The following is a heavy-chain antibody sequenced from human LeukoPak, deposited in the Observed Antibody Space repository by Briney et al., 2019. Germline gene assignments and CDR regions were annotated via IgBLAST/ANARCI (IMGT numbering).Heavy chain of an antibody. CDR2: IYYSGST. CDR1: GGSISSHY. D-gene: IGHD2-8*01. J-gene: IGHJ4*02. CDR3: ARKYDYGDY. Sequence: SETLSLTCTVSGGSISSHYWSWIRQPPGKGLEWIGYIYYSGSTKYNPSLKSRVSISVDTSKNQFSLKLSSVTAADTAVYYCARKYDYGDYWGQGTLVTVSS. V-gene: IGHV4-59*11.